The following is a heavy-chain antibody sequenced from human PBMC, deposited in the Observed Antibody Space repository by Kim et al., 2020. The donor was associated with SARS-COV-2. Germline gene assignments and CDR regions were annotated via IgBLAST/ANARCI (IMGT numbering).Heavy chain of an antibody. V-gene: IGHV3-23*01. J-gene: IGHJ4*02. CDR3: VKGAWLDY. D-gene: IGHD5-12*01. CDR2: DASA. Sequence: DASASYAGSVKGRFTVSRDSSRNTLYLQMNSLRVDDTAVYYCVKGAWLDYWAPGTLVTVSS.